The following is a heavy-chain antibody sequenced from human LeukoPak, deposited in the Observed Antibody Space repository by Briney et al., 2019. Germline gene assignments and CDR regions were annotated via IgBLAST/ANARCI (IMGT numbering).Heavy chain of an antibody. V-gene: IGHV4-34*01. Sequence: PSETLSLTCAVYGGSFSGYYWSWLRQPPGKGLEWIGEINHSGSTNYNPSLKSRVTISVDTSKNQFSLKLSSVTAADTAVYYCARGIITMVRGVIITKGNWFDPWGQGTLVTVSS. CDR2: INHSGST. CDR1: GGSFSGYY. D-gene: IGHD3-10*01. J-gene: IGHJ5*02. CDR3: ARGIITMVRGVIITKGNWFDP.